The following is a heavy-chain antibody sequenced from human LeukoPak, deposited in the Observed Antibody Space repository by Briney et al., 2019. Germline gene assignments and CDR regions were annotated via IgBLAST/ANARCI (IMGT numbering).Heavy chain of an antibody. CDR2: IIAYNGNT. CDR3: ARDLWRYCSGGSCYSSMVY. Sequence: ASVKVSCKASGYTFTSYGISWVRQAPGQGLEWMGWIIAYNGNTNYAQKLQGRVTMTTDTSTSTAYMELRSLRSDDTAVYYHARDLWRYCSGGSCYSSMVYWGQGTLVTVSS. J-gene: IGHJ4*02. CDR1: GYTFTSYG. V-gene: IGHV1-18*01. D-gene: IGHD2-15*01.